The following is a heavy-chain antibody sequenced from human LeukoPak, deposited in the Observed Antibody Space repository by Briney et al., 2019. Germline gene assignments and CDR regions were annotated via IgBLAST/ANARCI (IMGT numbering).Heavy chain of an antibody. CDR2: INHSGST. CDR3: AREIRYDFWSGYSYYFDY. Sequence: SETLSLTCAVSGGSFSGYYWSWIRQPPGKGLEWIGEINHSGSTNYNPSLKSRVTISVDTSKNQFSLKLSSVTAADTAVYYCAREIRYDFWSGYSYYFDYWGQGTLVTVSS. D-gene: IGHD3-3*01. J-gene: IGHJ4*02. V-gene: IGHV4-34*01. CDR1: GGSFSGYY.